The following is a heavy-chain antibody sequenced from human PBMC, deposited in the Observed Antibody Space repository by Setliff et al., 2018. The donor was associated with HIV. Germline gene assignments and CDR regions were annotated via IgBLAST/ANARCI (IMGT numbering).Heavy chain of an antibody. J-gene: IGHJ5*02. CDR2: IYYSGST. CDR3: ARIGSGWSVGWFDP. V-gene: IGHV4-30-4*08. D-gene: IGHD6-13*01. Sequence: SETLSLTCTVSGGSISSGDYYWSWIRQPPGKGLEWTGYIYYSGSTYYNPSLKSRATISIDTSKNQLSLKLRSVTAADTAVYYCARIGSGWSVGWFDPWGQGTLVTVSS. CDR1: GGSISSGDYY.